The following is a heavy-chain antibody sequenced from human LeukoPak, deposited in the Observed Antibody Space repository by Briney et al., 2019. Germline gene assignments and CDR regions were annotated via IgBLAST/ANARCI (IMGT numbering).Heavy chain of an antibody. CDR1: GGSFSGYY. J-gene: IGHJ5*02. CDR2: INHSGST. CDR3: ARGRSTGRLSSTSYVQGFDP. Sequence: SETLSLTCAVYGGSFSGYYWSWIRQPPGKGLEWIGEINHSGSTNYNPSLKSRVTISVDTSKNQFSLKLSSVTAADTAVYYCARGRSTGRLSSTSYVQGFDPWGQGTLVTVSS. V-gene: IGHV4-34*01. D-gene: IGHD2-2*01.